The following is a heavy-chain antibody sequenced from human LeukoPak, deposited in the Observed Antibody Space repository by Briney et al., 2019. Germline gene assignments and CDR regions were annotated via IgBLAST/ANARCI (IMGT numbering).Heavy chain of an antibody. CDR3: ARQPLKYSSSYYFDY. CDR1: GGSINSNSYY. V-gene: IGHV4-39*01. J-gene: IGHJ4*02. Sequence: SETLSLSCTVSGGSINSNSYYWGWIRQPPGKGLEWIGSIYYSGGTYYNPSLKSRVTISVDTSKNQFSLKLSSVTAADTAVYYCARQPLKYSSSYYFDYWGQGTLVTVSS. CDR2: IYYSGGT. D-gene: IGHD6-6*01.